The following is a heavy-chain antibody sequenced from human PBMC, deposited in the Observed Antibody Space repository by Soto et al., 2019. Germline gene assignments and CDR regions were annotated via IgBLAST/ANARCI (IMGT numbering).Heavy chain of an antibody. CDR3: LRRRRGAAACTRYLGF. D-gene: IGHD6-25*01. V-gene: IGHV3-23*01. CDR2: ISGSGGST. Sequence: GKGLEWVSAISGSGGSTYYADSVKGRFTISRDTSKNTLYLQMNSLRAEDTAVYFCLRRRRGAAACTRYLGFWG. J-gene: IGHJ4*01.